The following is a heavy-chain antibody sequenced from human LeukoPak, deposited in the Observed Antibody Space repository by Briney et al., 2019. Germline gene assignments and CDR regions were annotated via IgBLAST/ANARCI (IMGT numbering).Heavy chain of an antibody. CDR3: AREIPYSSGAIDY. J-gene: IGHJ4*02. V-gene: IGHV3-30*19. CDR2: ISYDGSNK. D-gene: IGHD6-19*01. Sequence: GGSLRLSCAASGFTFSGYGMHWVRQAPGKGLEWVAVISYDGSNKYYADSVKGRFTISRDNSKNTLYLQMNSLRAEDTAVYYCAREIPYSSGAIDYWGQGTLVTVSS. CDR1: GFTFSGYG.